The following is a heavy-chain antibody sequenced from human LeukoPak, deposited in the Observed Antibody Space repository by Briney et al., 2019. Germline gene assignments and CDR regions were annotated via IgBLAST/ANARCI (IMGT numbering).Heavy chain of an antibody. V-gene: IGHV3-33*01. J-gene: IGHJ3*02. CDR1: GFPFSIHG. Sequence: TGGSLRLSCAASGFPFSIHGMHWARQAPGRGLEWVAIIWYDGSNQYYADSVKGRFIISRDNSKNTVNLQMNSLRAEDTAVYCCASVRYCSGGSCHIRLYDAFDIWGQGTMVTVSS. CDR2: IWYDGSNQ. CDR3: ASVRYCSGGSCHIRLYDAFDI. D-gene: IGHD2-15*01.